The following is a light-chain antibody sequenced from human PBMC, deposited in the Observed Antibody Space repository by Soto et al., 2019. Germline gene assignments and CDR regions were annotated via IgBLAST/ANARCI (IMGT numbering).Light chain of an antibody. CDR3: TSWTTSSTKI. Sequence: QSALTQPASVSGSPGQSITISCTGTSSDIGAYNFVSWYQQHPGKAPKLMLYDVNIRPSGVSNRFSGSKSGNTASLTISGLQAEDEADYYCTSWTTSSTKIFGGVTQLTVL. CDR2: DVN. CDR1: SSDIGAYNF. V-gene: IGLV2-14*03. J-gene: IGLJ2*01.